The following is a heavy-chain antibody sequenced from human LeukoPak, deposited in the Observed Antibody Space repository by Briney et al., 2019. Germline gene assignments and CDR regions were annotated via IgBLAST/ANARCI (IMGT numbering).Heavy chain of an antibody. V-gene: IGHV4-59*01. J-gene: IGHJ4*02. Sequence: SETLSLTCTVSGGSISSYYWSWIRQPPGKGLDWIGYIYYSGSTNYNPSLKSRVTISVDTSKNQFSLKLSSVTAADTAVYYCARGGRDGYNNFDYWGQGTLVTVSS. CDR2: IYYSGST. D-gene: IGHD5-24*01. CDR1: GGSISSYY. CDR3: ARGGRDGYNNFDY.